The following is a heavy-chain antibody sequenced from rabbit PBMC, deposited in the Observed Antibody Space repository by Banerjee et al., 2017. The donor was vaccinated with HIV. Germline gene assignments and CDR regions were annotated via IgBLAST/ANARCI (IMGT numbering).Heavy chain of an antibody. Sequence: QSLEESGGGLVQPEGSLTLTCKASGFDLNNYHYMCWVRQAPGKGLELIACIYSYYSGSPYYATWAKGRFTISKTSSTTVTLQMTNLTGADTATYFCARDPLYAGYGDAPTRLDLWGQGTLVTVS. D-gene: IGHD6-1*01. V-gene: IGHV1S40*01. CDR3: ARDPLYAGYGDAPTRLDL. CDR2: IYSYYSGSP. CDR1: GFDLNNYHY. J-gene: IGHJ3*01.